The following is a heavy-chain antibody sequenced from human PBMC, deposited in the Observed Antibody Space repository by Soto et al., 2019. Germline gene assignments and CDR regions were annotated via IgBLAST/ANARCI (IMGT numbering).Heavy chain of an antibody. Sequence: SETLSLTCTVSGGSISSGGYYWSWIRQHPGKGLEWIGYIYYSGSTYYNPSPKSRVTISVDTSKNQFSLKLSSVTAADTAVYYCARAGYCSSTSCYGWFDPWGQGTLVTVSS. CDR2: IYYSGST. CDR1: GGSISSGGYY. V-gene: IGHV4-31*03. J-gene: IGHJ5*02. CDR3: ARAGYCSSTSCYGWFDP. D-gene: IGHD2-2*01.